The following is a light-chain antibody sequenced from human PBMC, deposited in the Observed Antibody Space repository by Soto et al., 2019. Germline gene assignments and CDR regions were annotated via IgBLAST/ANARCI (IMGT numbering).Light chain of an antibody. CDR3: ASHTTSDTTV. CDR1: SSDVGAFEY. Sequence: QSALTQPASLSGSPGQSITISCTGTSSDVGAFEYVSWHQQHPGKAPKLMIYEVNNRPSGVSDRFSGSKSGNTASLTISGLQAEDEADYYCASHTTSDTTVFGGGTKLTVL. CDR2: EVN. J-gene: IGLJ3*02. V-gene: IGLV2-14*01.